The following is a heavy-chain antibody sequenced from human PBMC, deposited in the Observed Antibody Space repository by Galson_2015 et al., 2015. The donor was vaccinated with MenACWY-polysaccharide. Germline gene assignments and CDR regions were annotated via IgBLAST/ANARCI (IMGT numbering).Heavy chain of an antibody. CDR2: ISSSGYNT. J-gene: IGHJ4*02. CDR3: AKVTMINRPSPFDY. D-gene: IGHD3-22*01. Sequence: SLRLSCAASGFTFTNYAMSWVRQAPGMGLEWVSTISSSGYNTYYADSVKGRFTISRDYSKNTLYLQMNSLRAEDTALFYCAKVTMINRPSPFDYWGQGALVTVSS. V-gene: IGHV3-23*01. CDR1: GFTFTNYA.